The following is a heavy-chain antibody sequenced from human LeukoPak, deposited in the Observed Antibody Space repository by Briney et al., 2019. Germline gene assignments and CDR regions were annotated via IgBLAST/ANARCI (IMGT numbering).Heavy chain of an antibody. J-gene: IGHJ6*03. CDR3: ATRDSSGYTDYYYYYMDV. V-gene: IGHV1-2*02. CDR2: INPNSGGT. CDR1: GYTFTGYY. D-gene: IGHD3-22*01. Sequence: GASVKDSCKASGYTFTGYYMHWVRQAPGQGLEWMGWINPNSGGTNYAQKYQGRVTMTRGTSISTAYMELSRLRSDDTAVYYCATRDSSGYTDYYYYYMDVWGKGTTVTVSS.